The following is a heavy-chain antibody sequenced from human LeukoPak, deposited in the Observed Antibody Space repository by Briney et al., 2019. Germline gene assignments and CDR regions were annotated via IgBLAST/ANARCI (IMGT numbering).Heavy chain of an antibody. J-gene: IGHJ5*02. CDR3: ARDSGTTGEVKFDP. Sequence: SDTLSLTCTVSGGSISSYYWRWIRQPAGRGLECIVRIYSSGSTDYYPSLKSRVTMSVDTSKNKFSLKLRSVTAADTAVYYCARDSGTTGEVKFDPWGQGTLVTVSS. CDR1: GGSISSYY. V-gene: IGHV4-4*07. D-gene: IGHD3-10*01. CDR2: IYSSGST.